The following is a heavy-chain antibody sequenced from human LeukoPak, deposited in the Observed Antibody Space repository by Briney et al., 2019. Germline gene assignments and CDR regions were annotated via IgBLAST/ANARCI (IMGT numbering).Heavy chain of an antibody. J-gene: IGHJ4*02. D-gene: IGHD6-19*01. V-gene: IGHV3-15*01. CDR1: GFTFSNAW. CDR3: TTFLGAYSSGWYYEFDY. CDR2: IKSKTDGGTT. Sequence: GGSLRLSCAASGFTFSNAWMSWVRQAPGKGLEWVGRIKSKTDGGTTDYAAPVKGSFTISRDDSKNTLYLQMNSLKTEDTAVYYCTTFLGAYSSGWYYEFDYWGQGTLVTVSS.